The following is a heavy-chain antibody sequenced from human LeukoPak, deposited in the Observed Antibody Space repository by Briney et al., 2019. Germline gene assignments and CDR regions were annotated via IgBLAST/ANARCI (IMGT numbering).Heavy chain of an antibody. CDR1: GYRFTSYW. D-gene: IGHD5-18*01. Sequence: KRGESLKISCKGSGYRFTSYWIGWVRQMPGKGLEWMGIIYPGDSDTRYSPSFQGQVTISADKSISTAYLQWSSLKASDTAMYYCARQLQRGYSYSDYWGQGTLVTVSS. CDR2: IYPGDSDT. V-gene: IGHV5-51*01. CDR3: ARQLQRGYSYSDY. J-gene: IGHJ4*02.